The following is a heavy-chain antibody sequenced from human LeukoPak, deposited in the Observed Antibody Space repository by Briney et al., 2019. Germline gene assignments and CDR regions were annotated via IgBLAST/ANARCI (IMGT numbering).Heavy chain of an antibody. CDR1: GGSIRSYY. Sequence: SETLSLTCTVSGGSIRSYYWSWIRQPPGKGLEWIAYIYYSGSTNYNPSLKSRVTISVDTSKNQFSLKLSSVTAADTAVYYCATEGGYPPDRRDRGDAFDIWGQGTMVTVSS. CDR2: IYYSGST. D-gene: IGHD5-18*01. V-gene: IGHV4-59*08. J-gene: IGHJ3*02. CDR3: ATEGGYPPDRRDRGDAFDI.